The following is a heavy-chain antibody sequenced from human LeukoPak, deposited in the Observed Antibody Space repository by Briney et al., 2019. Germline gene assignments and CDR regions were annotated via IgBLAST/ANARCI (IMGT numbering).Heavy chain of an antibody. CDR2: ISGNGGRT. V-gene: IGHV3-43*02. Sequence: GGTLRLSCAASGFTFDDYAMHWVRQAPGKGLEWVSLISGNGGRTYYADSVKGRFTISRDNSKSSLYLQMNSLTTEDTALYYCAKDPASRDGHGAWFDPWGQGTLVTVSS. J-gene: IGHJ5*02. CDR1: GFTFDDYA. CDR3: AKDPASRDGHGAWFDP. D-gene: IGHD5-24*01.